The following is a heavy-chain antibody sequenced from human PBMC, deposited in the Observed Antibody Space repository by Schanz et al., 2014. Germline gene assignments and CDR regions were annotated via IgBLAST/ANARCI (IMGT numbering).Heavy chain of an antibody. Sequence: QVQLVQSGAEAKKPGSSVKVSCKASGVTFSSSTLTWVRQAPGQGLEWMGRIIPILDKTNYAQKFQGRVTMTADKSTSTVYMEVSGLRSEDTAVYYCAKVDRTRYYAMDVWGQGTTVTVSS. D-gene: IGHD3-9*01. CDR3: AKVDRTRYYAMDV. CDR1: GVTFSSST. V-gene: IGHV1-69*08. CDR2: IIPILDKT. J-gene: IGHJ6*02.